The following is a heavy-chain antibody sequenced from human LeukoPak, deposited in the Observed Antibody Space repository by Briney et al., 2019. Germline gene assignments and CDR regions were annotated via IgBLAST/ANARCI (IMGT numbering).Heavy chain of an antibody. Sequence: PGGPLRLSCAASGFTCSSYSMNWVRQAPGKGLEWVSSISSSSYIYYADSVKGRFTISRDNAKNSLYLQMNSLRAEDTAVYYCARWGDVRATFDIWGQGTMVTVSS. D-gene: IGHD3-10*01. J-gene: IGHJ3*02. CDR1: GFTCSSYS. CDR3: ARWGDVRATFDI. V-gene: IGHV3-21*01. CDR2: ISSSSYI.